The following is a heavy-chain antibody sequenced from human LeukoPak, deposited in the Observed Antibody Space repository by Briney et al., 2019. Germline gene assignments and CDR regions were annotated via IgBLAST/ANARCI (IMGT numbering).Heavy chain of an antibody. CDR1: GFTFSRYW. CDR2: IKQDGSEK. D-gene: IGHD6-19*01. Sequence: GGSLRLSCAASGFTFSRYWMSWVREAPGKGVEGGANIKQDGSEKYYVDSVKGRFTISRDNAKTSLYLQMNSLRAEDTAVYYCARTYSSGWSPWGQGTLVTVSS. V-gene: IGHV3-7*01. CDR3: ARTYSSGWSP. J-gene: IGHJ4*02.